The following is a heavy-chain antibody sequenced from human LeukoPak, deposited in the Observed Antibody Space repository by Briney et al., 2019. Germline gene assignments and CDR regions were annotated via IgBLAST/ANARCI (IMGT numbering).Heavy chain of an antibody. D-gene: IGHD6-13*01. Sequence: GALRLSCAASGFTFRNYWMSWVRQAPGKGLEWVAVISYDGSNKYYADSVKGRFTISRDNSKNTLYLQMNSLRAEDTAVYYCARDRELYSSSWYPLNYYYYYMDVWGKGTTVTVSS. CDR2: ISYDGSNK. J-gene: IGHJ6*03. CDR3: ARDRELYSSSWYPLNYYYYYMDV. V-gene: IGHV3-30*03. CDR1: GFTFRNYW.